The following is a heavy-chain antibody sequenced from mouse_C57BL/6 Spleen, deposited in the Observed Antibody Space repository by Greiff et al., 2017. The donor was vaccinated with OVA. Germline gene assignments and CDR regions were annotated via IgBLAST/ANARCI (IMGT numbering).Heavy chain of an antibody. J-gene: IGHJ2*01. CDR1: GYTFTSYW. CDR3: ARSGYDYDAGYFDY. V-gene: IGHV1-69*01. D-gene: IGHD2-4*01. CDR2: IDPSDSYT. Sequence: VQLQQPGAELVMPGASVKLSCKASGYTFTSYWMHWVKQRPGQGLEWIGEIDPSDSYTNYNQKFKGKSTLTVDKSSSTAYMQLSSLTSEDSAVYYCARSGYDYDAGYFDYWGQGTTLTVSS.